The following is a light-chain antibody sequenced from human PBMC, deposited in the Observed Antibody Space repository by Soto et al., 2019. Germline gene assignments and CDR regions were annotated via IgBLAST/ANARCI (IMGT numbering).Light chain of an antibody. CDR1: SSNIGNNY. J-gene: IGLJ2*01. CDR3: APWDSSLGAGV. CDR2: EDN. Sequence: QSVLTQPPSVSAAPGQRVTISCSGSSSNIGNNYVSWYQQLPGTAPKLLIYEDNKRPSGIPDRFSGSKSGTSATLGITGLQTGVEADYNCAPWDSSLGAGVFGGGTKLPVL. V-gene: IGLV1-51*02.